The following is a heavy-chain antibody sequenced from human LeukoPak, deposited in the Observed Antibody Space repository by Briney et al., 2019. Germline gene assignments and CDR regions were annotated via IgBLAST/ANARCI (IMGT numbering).Heavy chain of an antibody. CDR2: IWSDATEK. CDR3: AKDAQRGFDYSNSLEY. Sequence: TGGSLRLSCAASGFTYSHYGMQWVRQAPGKGLEWVAVIWSDATEKYYGDAVKGRSTISRDNSRNTLYLQMNSLRVEDTAVYYCAKDAQRGFDYSNSLEYWGQGTLVTVSS. D-gene: IGHD4-11*01. J-gene: IGHJ4*02. V-gene: IGHV3-33*06. CDR1: GFTYSHYG.